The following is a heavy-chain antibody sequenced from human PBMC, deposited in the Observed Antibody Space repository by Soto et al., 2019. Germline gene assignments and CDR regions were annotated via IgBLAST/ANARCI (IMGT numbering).Heavy chain of an antibody. CDR3: ARFRGTKNYYYGMDV. J-gene: IGHJ6*02. CDR1: GFTFSSYS. V-gene: IGHV3-21*01. CDR2: ISSSSSYI. Sequence: PGGSLRLSCAASGFTFSSYSMNWVRQAPGKGLEWVSSISSSSSYIYYADSVKGRFTISRDNAKNSLYLQMNSLRAEDTAVYYCARFRGTKNYYYGMDVWGQGTTVTVSS.